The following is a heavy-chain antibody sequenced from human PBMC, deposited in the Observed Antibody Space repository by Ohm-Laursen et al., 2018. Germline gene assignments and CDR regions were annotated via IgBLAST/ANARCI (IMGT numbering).Heavy chain of an antibody. V-gene: IGHV4-59*01. Sequence: GTLSLTCTVSGDSISSYYWSWIRQPPGKGLEWIGYIYYSGSTNYNPSLKSRVTISVDTSKNQFSLKLSSVTAADTAVYYCASTGLRGGYYGMDVWGQGTTVTVSS. D-gene: IGHD1-14*01. CDR1: GDSISSYY. CDR2: IYYSGST. CDR3: ASTGLRGGYYGMDV. J-gene: IGHJ6*02.